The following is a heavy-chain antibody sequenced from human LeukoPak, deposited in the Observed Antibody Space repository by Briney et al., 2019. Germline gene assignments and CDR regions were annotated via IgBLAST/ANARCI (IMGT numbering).Heavy chain of an antibody. CDR3: VRNLDFWGDSEDY. D-gene: IGHD3-3*01. CDR1: GFTFTTYW. CDR2: INSDGSTT. J-gene: IGHJ4*02. Sequence: PGGSLRLSCAASGFTFTTYWMTWVRQAPGKGLVWVSRINSDGSTTTYADSVKGRFTISRDNAKNTLYLQMNSLRAEDTAVYYCVRNLDFWGDSEDYWGQGTLVTVSS. V-gene: IGHV3-74*01.